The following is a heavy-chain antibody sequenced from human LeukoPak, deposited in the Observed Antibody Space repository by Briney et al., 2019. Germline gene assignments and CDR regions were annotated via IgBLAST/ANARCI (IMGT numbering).Heavy chain of an antibody. Sequence: SETLSLTCTVSGGSISSSSYYWGRIRQPPGKGLEWIGSIYYSGSTYYNPSLKSRVTISVDTSKNQFSLKLSSVTAADTAVYYCARDPGYSYGQAAEYFQHWGQGTLVTASS. J-gene: IGHJ1*01. CDR3: ARDPGYSYGQAAEYFQH. CDR1: GGSISSSSYY. CDR2: IYYSGST. D-gene: IGHD5-18*01. V-gene: IGHV4-39*07.